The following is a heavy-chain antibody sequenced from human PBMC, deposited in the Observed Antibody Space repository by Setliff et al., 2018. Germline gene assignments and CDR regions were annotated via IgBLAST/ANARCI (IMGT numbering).Heavy chain of an antibody. D-gene: IGHD6-19*01. CDR1: GFTFSSYE. J-gene: IGHJ4*02. Sequence: GASLKISCAASGFTFSSYEMNWVRQAPGKGLEWVSYINSIGSTTYYADSVKGRFTISRDNAKNSLYLQMNSLRAEDTAVYYCARGGRSSAKLPYFDYWGQGTLVTVSS. V-gene: IGHV3-48*03. CDR3: ARGGRSSAKLPYFDY. CDR2: INSIGSTT.